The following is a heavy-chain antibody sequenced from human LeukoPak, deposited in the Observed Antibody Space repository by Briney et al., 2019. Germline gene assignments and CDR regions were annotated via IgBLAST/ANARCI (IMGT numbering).Heavy chain of an antibody. V-gene: IGHV3-30-3*01. CDR1: GFTFSSYA. D-gene: IGHD2-2*01. CDR3: ARDRPYCSSTSCPLDY. J-gene: IGHJ4*02. Sequence: GGSLRLSCAASGFTFSSYAKHWVRQAPGKGLEWVAVISYDGSNKYYADSVKGRFTISRDNSKNTLYLQMNSLRAEDTAVYYCARDRPYCSSTSCPLDYWGQGTLVTVSS. CDR2: ISYDGSNK.